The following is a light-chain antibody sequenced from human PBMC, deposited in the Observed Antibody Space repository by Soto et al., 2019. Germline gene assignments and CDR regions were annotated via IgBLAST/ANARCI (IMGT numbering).Light chain of an antibody. V-gene: IGKV3-15*01. Sequence: DIVMTKSPATLSVSPGERVSLSCRASQSIYDKLAWYQQKPGQTPRLLIYDASTRATGISGSFSGSGSGTEFTLTISSLQSEDFAVYYCQQYGSSITFGQGKRLEIK. CDR1: QSIYDK. J-gene: IGKJ5*01. CDR2: DAS. CDR3: QQYGSSIT.